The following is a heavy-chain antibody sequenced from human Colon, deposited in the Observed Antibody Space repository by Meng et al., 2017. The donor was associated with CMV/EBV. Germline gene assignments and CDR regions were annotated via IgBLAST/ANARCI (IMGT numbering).Heavy chain of an antibody. CDR3: TRDTPIAARRGFGLEV. CDR1: GYTFMSYG. D-gene: IGHD6-6*01. J-gene: IGHJ6*02. CDR2: ISAYNGDT. V-gene: IGHV1-18*01. Sequence: ASVTVSCKTSGYTFMSYGISWVRQAPGQGREWMGWISAYNGDTNYAQKSQGRVTMTTDTSTGTAYMDLRSLRSDDTAVYYCTRDTPIAARRGFGLEVWGQGTTVTVSS.